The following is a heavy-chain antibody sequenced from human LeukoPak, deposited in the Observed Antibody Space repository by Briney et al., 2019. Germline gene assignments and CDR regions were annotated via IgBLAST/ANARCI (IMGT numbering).Heavy chain of an antibody. Sequence: PGGSLRLSCAASGFTFSSYAMSWVRQAPGKGLEWVSAISGSGGSTYYADSVKGRFTISRDNSKNTLYLQMNSLRAEDTAVYYCATPYNPFCGGDCYGGFDYWGQGTLVTVSS. J-gene: IGHJ4*02. CDR1: GFTFSSYA. D-gene: IGHD2-21*02. V-gene: IGHV3-23*01. CDR2: ISGSGGST. CDR3: ATPYNPFCGGDCYGGFDY.